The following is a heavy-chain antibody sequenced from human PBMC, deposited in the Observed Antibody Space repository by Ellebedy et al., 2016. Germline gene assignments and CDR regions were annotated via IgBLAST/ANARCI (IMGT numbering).Heavy chain of an antibody. CDR1: GFTFSTFW. Sequence: GGSLRLSCSVSGFTFSTFWMTWVRQAPGKGLEWVAGIWWHGNDQLYSDSVKGRFTISRDNSKNIVYLQMNSLRVEDTATYYCARDDDTNSRYSRLHHWGQGTLVTISS. CDR3: ARDDDTNSRYSRLHH. J-gene: IGHJ1*01. CDR2: IWWHGNDQ. V-gene: IGHV3-33*08. D-gene: IGHD2-8*01.